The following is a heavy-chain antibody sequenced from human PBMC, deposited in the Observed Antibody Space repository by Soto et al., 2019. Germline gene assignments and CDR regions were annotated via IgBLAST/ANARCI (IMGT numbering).Heavy chain of an antibody. V-gene: IGHV3-74*01. D-gene: IGHD2-21*01. CDR2: INSDGSST. CDR1: GFTFSSYW. Sequence: PGGSLRLSCVASGFTFSSYWMHWVRQAPGKGLVWVSRINSDGSSTYYADSVKGRFTISRDNAKNTLYLQMNSLRAEDTAVYYCTSSMSPMDVWGQGTTVTVSS. CDR3: TSSMSPMDV. J-gene: IGHJ6*02.